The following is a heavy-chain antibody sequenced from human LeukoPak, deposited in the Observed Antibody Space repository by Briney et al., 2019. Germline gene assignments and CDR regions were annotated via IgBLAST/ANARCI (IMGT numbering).Heavy chain of an antibody. CDR3: TKGGSYSTGWYADT. CDR1: VGSLSNYD. CDR2: IIPAFGRA. Sequence: ASVKVSCKASVGSLSNYDISWVRQAPGQGLEWMGGIIPAFGRADYAEKFRDRITITADETTSTAYMELRSLTSEDTAVYYCTKGGSYSTGWYADTWGQGTQVAVSS. J-gene: IGHJ5*02. V-gene: IGHV1-69*13. D-gene: IGHD6-19*01.